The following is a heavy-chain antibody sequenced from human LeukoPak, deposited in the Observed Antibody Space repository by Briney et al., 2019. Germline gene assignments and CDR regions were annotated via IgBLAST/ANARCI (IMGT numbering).Heavy chain of an antibody. CDR2: IYYTGTT. CDR1: GFTFNTYT. J-gene: IGHJ4*02. D-gene: IGHD4-17*01. CDR3: ASKSTDHGELRFDY. Sequence: GSLRLSCAASGFTFNTYTMSWIRQPPGKGLEWIGYIYYTGTTNYNPSLKSRVTISVDTSKNQFSLKVSSVTAADTGVYYCASKSTDHGELRFDYWGQGTLVTVSS. V-gene: IGHV4-59*01.